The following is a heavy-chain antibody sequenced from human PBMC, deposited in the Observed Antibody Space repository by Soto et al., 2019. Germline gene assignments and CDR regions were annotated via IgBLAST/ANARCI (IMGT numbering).Heavy chain of an antibody. J-gene: IGHJ4*02. CDR2: INPYNGNT. CDR3: ARNLASVHDY. V-gene: IGHV1-18*04. D-gene: IGHD1-1*01. CDR1: GYPFTSYG. Sequence: QVQLVQSGGEVKRPGASVKVSCKASGYPFTSYGISWVRQAPGQGLEWMGWINPYNGNTKYEQKFQGRVTMTTDTSTTTAYMELRSLSHDDTAVYYCARNLASVHDYWGQGSLVTVSS.